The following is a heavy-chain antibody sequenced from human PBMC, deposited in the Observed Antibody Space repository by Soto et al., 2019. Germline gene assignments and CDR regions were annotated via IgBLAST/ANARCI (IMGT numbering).Heavy chain of an antibody. CDR3: ARGGELGFGELLGYFDY. CDR2: ISYDGSNK. D-gene: IGHD3-10*01. CDR1: GFTFSRYW. J-gene: IGHJ4*02. Sequence: PGGSLRLSCGASGFTFSRYWMNWVRQAPGKGLEWVAVISYDGSNKYYADSVKGRFTISRDNSKNTLYLQMNSLRAEDTAVYYCARGGELGFGELLGYFDYWGQGTLVTVSS. V-gene: IGHV3-30-3*01.